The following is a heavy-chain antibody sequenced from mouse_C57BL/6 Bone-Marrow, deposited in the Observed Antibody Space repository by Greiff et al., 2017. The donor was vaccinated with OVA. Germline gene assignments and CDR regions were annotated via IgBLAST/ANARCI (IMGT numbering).Heavy chain of an antibody. J-gene: IGHJ1*03. V-gene: IGHV5-9*01. CDR3: ARPEDFDV. Sequence: EVKVVESGGGLVKPGGSLKLSCAASGFTFSSYTMSWVRQTPEKRLEWVATISGGGGNTYYPDSVKGRFTISRDNAKNTLYLQMSSLRSEDTALYYCARPEDFDVWGTGTTVTVSS. CDR2: ISGGGGNT. CDR1: GFTFSSYT.